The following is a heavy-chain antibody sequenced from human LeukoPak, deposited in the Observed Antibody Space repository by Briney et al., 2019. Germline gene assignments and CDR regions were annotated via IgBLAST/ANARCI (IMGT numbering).Heavy chain of an antibody. CDR1: GYTFTGYY. D-gene: IGHD3-9*01. Sequence: GASVKVSCKASGYTFTGYYMHWVRQAPGQGLEWMGWINPNSGGTSYAQKFQGRVTMTRDMSVRTAYMELSRLRSDDTAVYYCARMSDILTGHYPQWFDPWGQGTLVTVSS. CDR3: ARMSDILTGHYPQWFDP. J-gene: IGHJ5*02. CDR2: INPNSGGT. V-gene: IGHV1-2*02.